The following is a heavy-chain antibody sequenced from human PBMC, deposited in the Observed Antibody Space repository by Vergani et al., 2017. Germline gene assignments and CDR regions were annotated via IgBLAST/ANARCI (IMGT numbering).Heavy chain of an antibody. CDR1: GGSISSSSYY. CDR3: AGHLNWDHPAFDY. CDR2: IQYSGST. Sequence: QLQLQESGPGLVKPSETLSLTCTVSGGSISSSSYYWGWIRQPPGKGLEWIGRIQYSGSTYYNPSLKSRVTISVDTSKNQFSLKLSSVTAAETAVYYCAGHLNWDHPAFDYWGQGTLVTVSS. V-gene: IGHV4-39*01. D-gene: IGHD1-1*01. J-gene: IGHJ4*02.